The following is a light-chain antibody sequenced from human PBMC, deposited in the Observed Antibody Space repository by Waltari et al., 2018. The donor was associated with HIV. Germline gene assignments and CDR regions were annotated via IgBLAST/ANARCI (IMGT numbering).Light chain of an antibody. Sequence: TQSPSSFSASTGDRVTITCRASQPIGSSLAWYQQKPGEAPYLLVYGASTLQSGVPSRFSGSGSGTDFTLTITCLQVEDFATYFCQQYHTNPLTFGGGSKVEI. CDR2: GAS. V-gene: IGKV1-8*01. CDR1: QPIGSS. J-gene: IGKJ4*01. CDR3: QQYHTNPLT.